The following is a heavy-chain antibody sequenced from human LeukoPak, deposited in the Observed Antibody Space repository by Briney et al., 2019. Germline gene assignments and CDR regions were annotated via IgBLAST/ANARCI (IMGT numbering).Heavy chain of an antibody. CDR3: AKAYCSSTSCYIDY. J-gene: IGHJ4*02. V-gene: IGHV3-74*01. CDR2: INSDGSSA. Sequence: QPGGSLRLSCTASGFSFSSYWMHWVRQPPGKGLVWVSRINSDGSSATYADSVKGRFTISRDNSKNTLYLQMNSLRAEDTAVYYCAKAYCSSTSCYIDYWGQGTLVTVSS. D-gene: IGHD2-2*01. CDR1: GFSFSSYW.